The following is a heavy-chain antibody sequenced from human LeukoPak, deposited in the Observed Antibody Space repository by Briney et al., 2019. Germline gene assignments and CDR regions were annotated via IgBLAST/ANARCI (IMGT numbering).Heavy chain of an antibody. CDR1: GFTFSSYW. V-gene: IGHV3-74*01. CDR3: ARDLTGPYDH. CDR2: INSEGSSI. D-gene: IGHD3-22*01. J-gene: IGHJ4*02. Sequence: GRPLRLSCTASGFTFSSYWMHWVRQAPGKGLVWVSRINSEGSSISYAESVKGRFTISRDSAKNTLYLQMNSVRAEDTAVYSCARDLTGPYDHWGQGTLVTVSS.